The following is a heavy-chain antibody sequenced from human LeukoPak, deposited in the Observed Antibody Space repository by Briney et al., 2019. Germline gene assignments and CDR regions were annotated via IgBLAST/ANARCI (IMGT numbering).Heavy chain of an antibody. J-gene: IGHJ3*02. CDR3: ARDPPYDSNAFDI. CDR2: IYYSGST. CDR1: GGSISSGGYY. Sequence: SETLSLTCTVSGGSISSGGYYWSWIRQHPGKGLEWIGYIYYSGSTYYNPSLKSRVTISVDTSKNQFSLKLSSVTAADSAVYYCARDPPYDSNAFDIWGQGTMVTVSS. D-gene: IGHD5-12*01. V-gene: IGHV4-31*03.